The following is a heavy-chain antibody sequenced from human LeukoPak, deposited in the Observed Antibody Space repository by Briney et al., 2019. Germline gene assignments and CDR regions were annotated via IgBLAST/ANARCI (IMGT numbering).Heavy chain of an antibody. D-gene: IGHD2-2*01. CDR1: GFTLTDY. J-gene: IGHJ6*03. CDR2: IKPNSGDT. CDR3: ARADSVPAGDYHYWYMDV. Sequence: GASVKVSCKASGFTLTDYIHWARQDPRQGLQWMGWIKPNSGDTDYAQKFQGRVTMTRDTSISTVYMELSSLRSDDTAVYYCARADSVPAGDYHYWYMDVWGKGTMVTVSS. V-gene: IGHV1-2*02.